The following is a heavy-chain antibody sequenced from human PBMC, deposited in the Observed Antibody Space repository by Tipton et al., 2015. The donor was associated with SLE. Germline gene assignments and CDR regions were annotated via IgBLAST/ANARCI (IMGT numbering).Heavy chain of an antibody. Sequence: TLSLTCTVSGGSISSSSYYWGWIRQPPGKGLEWIGSIYYSGSTYYNPSLKSRVTISEDTSKNQFSLKLSSVTAADTAGYYCARVRLINFWSGCCFDYWGQGTLVTVSS. CDR2: IYYSGST. D-gene: IGHD3-3*01. CDR1: GGSISSSSYY. V-gene: IGHV4-39*07. J-gene: IGHJ4*02. CDR3: ARVRLINFWSGCCFDY.